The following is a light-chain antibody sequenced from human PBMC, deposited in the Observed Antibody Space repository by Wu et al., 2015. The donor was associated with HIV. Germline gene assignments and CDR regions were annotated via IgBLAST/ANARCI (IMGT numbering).Light chain of an antibody. CDR1: QSVTSSY. CDR2: NAS. V-gene: IGKV3-20*01. J-gene: IGKJ1*01. Sequence: EIVLTQSPGTLSLSPGERATLSCRASQSVTSSYLAWYQQKTGQAPRLLIFNASRRATGIPDRFSGSESGTDFTLTISRLEPEDSAVYYCQQYGRSPATFGQGDQGGNQT. CDR3: QQYGRSPAT.